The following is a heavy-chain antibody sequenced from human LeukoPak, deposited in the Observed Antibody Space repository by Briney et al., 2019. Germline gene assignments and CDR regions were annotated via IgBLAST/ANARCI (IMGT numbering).Heavy chain of an antibody. CDR3: AGVDAPGRGYCSSTSCYWANWFDP. Sequence: GGSLRLSCAASGFTFSSYSMNWVRQAPGKGLEWVSSISSSSSYIYYADSVKGRFTISRDNAKNSLYLQMNSLRAEDTAVYYCAGVDAPGRGYCSSTSCYWANWFDPWGQGTLVTVSS. D-gene: IGHD2-2*01. CDR1: GFTFSSYS. V-gene: IGHV3-21*01. J-gene: IGHJ5*02. CDR2: ISSSSSYI.